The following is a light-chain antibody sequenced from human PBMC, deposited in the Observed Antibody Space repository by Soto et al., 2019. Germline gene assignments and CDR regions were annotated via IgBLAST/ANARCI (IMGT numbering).Light chain of an antibody. J-gene: IGKJ2*01. CDR3: QQSYSTPVT. CDR1: QSIYNY. Sequence: DIQMTQSQSSLSASVGDRVTITCRASQSIYNYLNWYQQKPGKAPKLLIYAASSLQSGVPSRFSGSGSGTDFTLTISSLHPEDFATYYCQQSYSTPVTFGQGTKLEIK. V-gene: IGKV1-39*01. CDR2: AAS.